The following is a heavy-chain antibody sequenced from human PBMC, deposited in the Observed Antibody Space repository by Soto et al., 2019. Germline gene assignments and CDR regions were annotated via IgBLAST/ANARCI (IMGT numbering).Heavy chain of an antibody. Sequence: QVQLVQSGAEVKNPGASVRVSCKASGYTFTDYYMHWVRQAPVQGLEWMGWINPKSGGTKYAQKLQGRVTMTRDTSISTAYMELSGLRSDDTAVYYCAKAVVAASNWFDPWGQGTLVTVSS. CDR2: INPKSGGT. D-gene: IGHD2-15*01. CDR3: AKAVVAASNWFDP. V-gene: IGHV1-2*02. J-gene: IGHJ5*02. CDR1: GYTFTDYY.